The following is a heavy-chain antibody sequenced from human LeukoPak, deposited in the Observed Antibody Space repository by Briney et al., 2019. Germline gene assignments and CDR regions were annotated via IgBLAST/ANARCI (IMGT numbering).Heavy chain of an antibody. CDR3: ARVQRITMVRGVTFGY. Sequence: PSQTLSLTCTVSGGSISSGGYYWSWIRQHPGKGLEWIGYIYYSGSTYYNPSLKSRVTISVDTSKNQFSLKLSSVTAADTAVYYCARVQRITMVRGVTFGYWGQGTLVTVSS. CDR1: GGSISSGGYY. V-gene: IGHV4-31*03. J-gene: IGHJ4*02. CDR2: IYYSGST. D-gene: IGHD3-10*01.